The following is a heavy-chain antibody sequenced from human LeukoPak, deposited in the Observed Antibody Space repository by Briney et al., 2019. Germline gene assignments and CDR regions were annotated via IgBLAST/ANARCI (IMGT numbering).Heavy chain of an antibody. Sequence: SVKVSCKASGGTXSSYAISWVRQASGQGLEWMGRIIPILGIANYAQKFQGRVTITADKSTSTAYMELSSLRSEDTAVYYCARDRGGRIVGATTPDYWGQGTLVTVSS. V-gene: IGHV1-69*04. CDR1: GGTXSSYA. CDR3: ARDRGGRIVGATTPDY. J-gene: IGHJ4*02. CDR2: IIPILGIA. D-gene: IGHD1-26*01.